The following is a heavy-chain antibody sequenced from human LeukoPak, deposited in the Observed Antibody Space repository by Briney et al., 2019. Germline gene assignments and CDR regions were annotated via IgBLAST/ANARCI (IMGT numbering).Heavy chain of an antibody. CDR1: GYTFTSYG. CDR2: ISAYNGNT. D-gene: IGHD2-15*01. Sequence: ASVKVSCKASGYTFTSYGIGWVRQAPGQGLEWMGWISAYNGNTNYAQKLQGRVTMTTDTSTSTAYMELRSLRSDDTAVYYCARGGSYCSGGSCSAVDAFDIWGQGTMVTVSS. V-gene: IGHV1-18*01. J-gene: IGHJ3*02. CDR3: ARGGSYCSGGSCSAVDAFDI.